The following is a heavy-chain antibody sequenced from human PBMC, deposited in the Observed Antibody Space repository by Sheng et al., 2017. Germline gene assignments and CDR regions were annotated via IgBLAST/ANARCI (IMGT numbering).Heavy chain of an antibody. V-gene: IGHV4-38-2*01. Sequence: QVQLQESGPGLVKPSETLSLTCAVSGYSISSGYYWGWIRQPPGKGLEWIGSIYHSGSTYYNPSLKSRVTISVDTSKNQFSLKLSSVTAADTAVYYCARANTMIVVVNWGQGTLVTVSS. D-gene: IGHD3-22*01. J-gene: IGHJ4*02. CDR2: IYHSGST. CDR3: ARANTMIVVVN. CDR1: GYSISSGYY.